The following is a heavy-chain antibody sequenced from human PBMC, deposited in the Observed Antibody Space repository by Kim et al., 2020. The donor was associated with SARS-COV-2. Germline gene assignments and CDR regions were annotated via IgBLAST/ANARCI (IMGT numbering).Heavy chain of an antibody. J-gene: IGHJ6*02. V-gene: IGHV3-23*01. Sequence: NGRFTITRDNANDTLYLQMNSLRAEDTAVYYCAKGFRAYSSSSPYYGMDVWGQGTTVTVSS. D-gene: IGHD6-6*01. CDR3: AKGFRAYSSSSPYYGMDV.